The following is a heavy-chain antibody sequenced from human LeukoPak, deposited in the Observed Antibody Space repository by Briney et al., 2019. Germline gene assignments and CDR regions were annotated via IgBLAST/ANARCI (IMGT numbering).Heavy chain of an antibody. CDR2: MNPNSGNT. CDR3: ARGAHPNGRRAHGYNYFDY. J-gene: IGHJ4*02. V-gene: IGHV1-8*01. Sequence: ASVKVSCKASGYTFTSYDINWVRQATGQGLEWMGWMNPNSGNTGCAQKFQGRVTMTRNTSISTAYMELSSLRSEDTAVYYCARGAHPNGRRAHGYNYFDYWGQGTLVTVSS. CDR1: GYTFTSYD. D-gene: IGHD5-12*01.